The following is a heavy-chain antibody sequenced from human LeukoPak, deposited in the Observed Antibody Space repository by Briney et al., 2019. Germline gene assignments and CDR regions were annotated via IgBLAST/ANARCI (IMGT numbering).Heavy chain of an antibody. J-gene: IGHJ5*02. CDR3: ARGVYYDTSDNWFDP. CDR2: IYYSGST. Sequence: SETLSLTCAVSGGSISSSNWWSWVRQPPGKGLEWIGYIYYSGSTNYNPSLKSRVTISVDTSKNQFSLKLSSVTAADTAVYYCARGVYYDTSDNWFDPWGQGTLVTVSS. CDR1: GGSISSSNW. D-gene: IGHD3-22*01. V-gene: IGHV4-4*02.